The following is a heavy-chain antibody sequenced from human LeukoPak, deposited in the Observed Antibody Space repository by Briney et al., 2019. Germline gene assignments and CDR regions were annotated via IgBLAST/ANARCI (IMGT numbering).Heavy chain of an antibody. Sequence: GRSLRLSCAASGFTFSSYAMHWVGQAPGKGLEWVAVISYDGSNKYYADSVKGRFTISRDNSKNTLYLQMNSLRAEDTAVYYCARDRGELGTLDYWGQGTLVTVSS. J-gene: IGHJ4*02. D-gene: IGHD7-27*01. V-gene: IGHV3-30*04. CDR2: ISYDGSNK. CDR3: ARDRGELGTLDY. CDR1: GFTFSSYA.